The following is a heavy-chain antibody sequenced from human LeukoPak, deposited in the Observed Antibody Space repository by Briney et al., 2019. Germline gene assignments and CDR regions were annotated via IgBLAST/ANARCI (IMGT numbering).Heavy chain of an antibody. V-gene: IGHV3-7*01. D-gene: IGHD1-26*01. CDR1: GSTFNNYW. J-gene: IGHJ3*01. CDR2: IKEDGSEK. Sequence: PGGSLRLSCAASGSTFNNYWMTWVRQGPGKGLEWVAQIKEDGSEKYYVDSVRGRFTISRDNAKNSLYLQMNSLRVEDTALYYCARDKASGSSYGSSFHFWGQGTMVTVSS. CDR3: ARDKASGSSYGSSFHF.